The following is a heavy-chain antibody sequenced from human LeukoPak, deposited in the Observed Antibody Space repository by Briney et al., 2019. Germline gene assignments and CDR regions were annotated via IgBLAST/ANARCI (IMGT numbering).Heavy chain of an antibody. CDR3: ARSGSLVTYWYFDL. CDR1: VYTFTSYG. Sequence: ASVKVSCKPSVYTFTSYGIILVRQAPGHGLEWMGWISAYNGNTNYAQKPQGRVTMNTDTSTITASMDLRSLRSDDTAVYYCARSGSLVTYWYFDLWGRGTLVTVSS. D-gene: IGHD4-23*01. CDR2: ISAYNGNT. V-gene: IGHV1-18*01. J-gene: IGHJ2*01.